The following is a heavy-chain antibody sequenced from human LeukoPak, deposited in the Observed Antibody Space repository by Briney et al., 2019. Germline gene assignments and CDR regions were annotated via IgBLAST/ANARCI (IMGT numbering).Heavy chain of an antibody. Sequence: PSETLSLTCAVYGGSFSGYYWSWIRQPPGKGLEWIGEINHSGSTNYNPSLKSRVTISVDTSKNQFSLKLSSVTAADTAVYYCARGRNTQWLVRGYFQHWGQGTLVTVSS. CDR3: ARGRNTQWLVRGYFQH. V-gene: IGHV4-34*01. CDR2: INHSGST. J-gene: IGHJ1*01. D-gene: IGHD6-19*01. CDR1: GGSFSGYY.